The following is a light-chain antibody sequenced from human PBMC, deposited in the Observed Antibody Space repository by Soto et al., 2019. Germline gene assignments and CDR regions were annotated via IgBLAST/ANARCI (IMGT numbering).Light chain of an antibody. V-gene: IGKV1-5*01. J-gene: IGKJ1*01. CDR2: DAS. CDR3: QQYNSYSGT. CDR1: QTISTW. Sequence: DIQVTQSPPTLSASVGDRVTITCRASQTISTWMAWYQQKPGKAPKLLVYDASTLQSGVASRFSGSGSGTEFTLTISSLQPDDFATYYCQQYNSYSGTFGQGTK.